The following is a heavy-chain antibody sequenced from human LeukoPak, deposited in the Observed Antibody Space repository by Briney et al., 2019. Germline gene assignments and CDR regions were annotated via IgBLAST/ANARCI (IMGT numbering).Heavy chain of an antibody. D-gene: IGHD3-10*01. CDR3: AKDGRSGNYWNYYYYMDV. CDR1: GFTFDDYG. CDR2: INWNGGST. J-gene: IGHJ6*03. Sequence: GGSLRLSCAASGFTFDDYGMSWVRQAPGKGLEWLSGINWNGGSTGYADSVKGRFTISRDNARNSLYLQMNSLRAEDTALYYCAKDGRSGNYWNYYYYMDVWGKGTTVIISS. V-gene: IGHV3-20*04.